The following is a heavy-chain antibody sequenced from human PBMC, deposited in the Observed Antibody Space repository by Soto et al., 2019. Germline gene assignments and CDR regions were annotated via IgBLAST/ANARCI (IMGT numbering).Heavy chain of an antibody. V-gene: IGHV1-69*02. CDR3: ARSPYYYDSSGYSGGDH. CDR1: GGTSSSYT. CDR2: IIPILGIA. J-gene: IGHJ4*02. D-gene: IGHD3-22*01. Sequence: QVQLVQSVAEVKKPGSSVKVSCKASGGTSSSYTFNWVRQAPGQGLEWMGRIIPILGIAKYAQKFQGRVTITADKSTRTADLELTSLRSEDTAVYYCARSPYYYDSSGYSGGDHWGQGTLVTVSS.